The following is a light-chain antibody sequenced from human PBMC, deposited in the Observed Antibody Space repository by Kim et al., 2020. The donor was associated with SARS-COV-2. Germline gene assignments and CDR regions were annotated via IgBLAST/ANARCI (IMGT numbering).Light chain of an antibody. CDR3: MQGTHWLYT. CDR1: QSLVYSDGNTY. J-gene: IGKJ2*01. V-gene: IGKV2-30*01. Sequence: DVMMTQSPLSLPVTLGQPASISCRSSQSLVYSDGNTYLNWFQQRPGQSPRRLIHRVSNRDSGVPDRFSGSGSGTDFTLKISRVEADDVGVYYCMQGTHWLYTFGQGTKLEI. CDR2: RVS.